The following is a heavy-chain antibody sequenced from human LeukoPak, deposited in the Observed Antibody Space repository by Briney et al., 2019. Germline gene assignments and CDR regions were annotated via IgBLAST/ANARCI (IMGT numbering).Heavy chain of an antibody. CDR2: ISYDGSNK. CDR1: GFTFSSYG. CDR3: ARGDSSWFNSYYFDY. J-gene: IGHJ4*02. Sequence: GRSLRLSCAASGFTFSSYGMHWVRQAPGKGLEWVAVISYDGSNKYYADSVKGRFTISRDNSKNTLYLQMNSLRAEDTAVYYCARGDSSWFNSYYFDYWGQGTLVTVSS. V-gene: IGHV3-30*03. D-gene: IGHD6-13*01.